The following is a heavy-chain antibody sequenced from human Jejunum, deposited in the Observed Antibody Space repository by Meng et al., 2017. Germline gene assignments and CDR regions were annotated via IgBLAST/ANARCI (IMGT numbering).Heavy chain of an antibody. CDR2: VYHSGST. CDR1: VGSIESNNW. D-gene: IGHD3-10*02. CDR3: ARADYVRYFDL. Sequence: QAQLQEPAPGLVKPSETLSLTLAFSVGSIESNNWWTWIRQPPGQGLEWIGEVYHSGSTHYNPSLQSRVTISIDNSKNRFSLSLNSVTAADTAIYYCARADYVRYFDLWGRGTLVTVSS. J-gene: IGHJ2*01. V-gene: IGHV4-4*02.